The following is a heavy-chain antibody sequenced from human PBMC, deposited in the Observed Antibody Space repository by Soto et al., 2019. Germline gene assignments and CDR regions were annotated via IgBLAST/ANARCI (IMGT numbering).Heavy chain of an antibody. CDR3: ANLITVTGGY. CDR1: GFTFSNYG. CDR2: ISGGGGNT. Sequence: EVHLLESGGGLVQPGGSLRLSCAASGFTFSNYGMSWVRQAPGKGLEWVSIISGGGGNTYYADSVRGRFSISRDNSKNTLYLQMNSLRVDDTAVFYCANLITVTGGYWGQGTLVTVSS. D-gene: IGHD4-17*01. V-gene: IGHV3-23*01. J-gene: IGHJ4*02.